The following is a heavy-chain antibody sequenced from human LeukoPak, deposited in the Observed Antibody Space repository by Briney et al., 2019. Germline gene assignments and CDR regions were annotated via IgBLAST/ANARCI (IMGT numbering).Heavy chain of an antibody. Sequence: ASVKVSCKASGYTFTGYYMHWVLQAPGQGLEWMGWINPNSGGTNYAQKFQGRVTMTRDTSISTAYMELSRLRSDDTAVYYCARDLIPATLYYYYYYMDVWGKGTTVTVSS. CDR3: ARDLIPATLYYYYYYMDV. V-gene: IGHV1-2*02. CDR1: GYTFTGYY. D-gene: IGHD3-16*01. CDR2: INPNSGGT. J-gene: IGHJ6*03.